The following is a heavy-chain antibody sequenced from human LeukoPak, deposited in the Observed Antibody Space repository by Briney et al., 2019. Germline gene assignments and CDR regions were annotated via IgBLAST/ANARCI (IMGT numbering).Heavy chain of an antibody. CDR1: GFTFSSYG. CDR2: MWYDGSNK. J-gene: IGHJ1*01. Sequence: GGSLRLSCAASGFTFSSYGMHWVRQAPGKGLEWVAVMWYDGSNKYYADSVKGRFTISRDNSKNTLYLQMNSLRAEDTAVYYCAKDYSSDAEYFQHWGQGTLVTVSS. V-gene: IGHV3-33*06. D-gene: IGHD6-6*01. CDR3: AKDYSSDAEYFQH.